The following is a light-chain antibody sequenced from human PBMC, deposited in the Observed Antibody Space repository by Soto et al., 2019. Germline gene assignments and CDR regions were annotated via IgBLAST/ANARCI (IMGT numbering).Light chain of an antibody. CDR2: WAS. CDR3: HQYYSITYT. Sequence: DLVLTQSPDSLAASLGERATIHSRSSHSLFDSSYKKTYLAWYQQRPGQPPKLLIYWASTRQSGVPERFSGGGSATDFTLTISRLQAEDVAIDDCHQYYSITYTFGQGTRLEIK. V-gene: IGKV4-1*01. CDR1: HSLFDSSYKKTY. J-gene: IGKJ2*01.